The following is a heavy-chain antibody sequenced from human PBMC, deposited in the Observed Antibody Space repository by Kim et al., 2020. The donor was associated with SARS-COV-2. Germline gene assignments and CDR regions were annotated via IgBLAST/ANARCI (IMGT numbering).Heavy chain of an antibody. CDR2: T. Sequence: TNYNPSLKSRVTISVDTSKNQFSLKLSSVTAADTAVYYCAMEAAAGGMDVWGQGTTVTVSS. CDR3: AMEAAAGGMDV. V-gene: IGHV4-34*01. D-gene: IGHD6-13*01. J-gene: IGHJ6*02.